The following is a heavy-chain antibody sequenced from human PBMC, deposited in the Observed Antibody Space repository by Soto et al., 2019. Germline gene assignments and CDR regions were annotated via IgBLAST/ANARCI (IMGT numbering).Heavy chain of an antibody. D-gene: IGHD3-10*01. CDR3: ARWPGYYFDY. V-gene: IGHV4-59*01. J-gene: IGHJ4*02. CDR2: IYYSGST. Sequence: QVQLQESGPGLVKPSETLSLTCTVSGGSISSYYWSWIRQPPGKGLEWIGYIYYSGSTNYNPSLKSRRTMSVDTSKNQFSLKLNSVTAADTAVYYCARWPGYYFDYWGQGTLVTVSS. CDR1: GGSISSYY.